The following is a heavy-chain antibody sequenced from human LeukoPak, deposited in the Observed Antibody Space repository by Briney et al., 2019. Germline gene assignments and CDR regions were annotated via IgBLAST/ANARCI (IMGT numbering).Heavy chain of an antibody. J-gene: IGHJ4*02. Sequence: GGSLRLSCAASGFTFSSYSMNWVRQAPGKGLEWVSAVSGRGSRTFYAESVKGRFTISRDNSQNTLYLQMHSLRAEDTAVYYCAKDGVTMVRGVITHWGQGTLVTVSS. CDR3: AKDGVTMVRGVITH. CDR1: GFTFSSYS. V-gene: IGHV3-23*01. D-gene: IGHD3-10*01. CDR2: VSGRGSRT.